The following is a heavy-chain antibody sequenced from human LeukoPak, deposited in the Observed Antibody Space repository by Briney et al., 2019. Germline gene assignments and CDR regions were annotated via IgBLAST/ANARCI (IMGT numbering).Heavy chain of an antibody. CDR3: GRVSADVVKGWALDY. V-gene: IGHV4-61*01. CDR1: HRRVSSGTYY. J-gene: IGHJ4*02. Sequence: SETLSLTCTVTHRRVSSGTYYCSWIRQAPGKGLEWIGYIYYSGSTNYNPSLKRRVTISVDTSKNQFSLKLRSVTAADTAVYYCGRVSADVVKGWALDYWGQGTLVTVSS. D-gene: IGHD6-25*01. CDR2: IYYSGST.